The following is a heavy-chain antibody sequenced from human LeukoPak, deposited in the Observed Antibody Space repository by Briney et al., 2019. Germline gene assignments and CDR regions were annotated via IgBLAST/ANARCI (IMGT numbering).Heavy chain of an antibody. Sequence: PGGSLRLSCAASGFTFSSYWLSWVRQAPGKGLAWVATIKEDGSENYYVDSVKGRFTISRDKAKNSLYLQMNSLRAEDTAVYYCAREYSSGWYYFDYWGQGTLVTVSS. CDR2: IKEDGSEN. CDR3: AREYSSGWYYFDY. J-gene: IGHJ4*02. D-gene: IGHD6-19*01. CDR1: GFTFSSYW. V-gene: IGHV3-7*01.